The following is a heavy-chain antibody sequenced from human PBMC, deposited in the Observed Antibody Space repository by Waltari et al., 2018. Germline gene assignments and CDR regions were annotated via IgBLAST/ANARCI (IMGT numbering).Heavy chain of an antibody. Sequence: QIQLLQSGAEVKKPGASVMVSCKASGYPFSDYDINWLRQATGHGLEWMGWIIPKSGNTVSAQNFQDRVTITRDPSTSTVYMELSSLRSDDAAVYYCARVHYDFWSGYYIWGQGTLVTVPS. CDR1: GYPFSDYD. CDR2: IIPKSGNT. J-gene: IGHJ4*02. V-gene: IGHV1-8*02. D-gene: IGHD3-3*01. CDR3: ARVHYDFWSGYYI.